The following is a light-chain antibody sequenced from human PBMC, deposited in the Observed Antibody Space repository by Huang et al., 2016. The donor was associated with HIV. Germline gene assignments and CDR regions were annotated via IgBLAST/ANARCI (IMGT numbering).Light chain of an antibody. CDR2: WAS. V-gene: IGKV4-1*01. J-gene: IGKJ3*01. Sequence: DILMTQSPDFLAVSLGERATISCKSSHSLLNSPNRYNYLAWYQQNPGQPPKLLIYWASVRESGIPARFSGSGSGTDFTLTITSLQAEDVAVYVCQQYFFSPMTFGPGTKVDI. CDR1: HSLLNSPNRYNY. CDR3: QQYFFSPMT.